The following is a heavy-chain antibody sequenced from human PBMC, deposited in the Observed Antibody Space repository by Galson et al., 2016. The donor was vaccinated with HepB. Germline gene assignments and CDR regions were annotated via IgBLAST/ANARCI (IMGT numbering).Heavy chain of an antibody. J-gene: IGHJ4*02. V-gene: IGHV3-9*01. CDR3: ARDLPLLG. Sequence: SLRLSCAASGFTFDDYAMHWVRQVSGRGLEWVSGVTWNSENIGYADSVKGRSTISRDNSKNTLYLQMNSLRAEDTAVYYCARDLPLLGWGQGTLVTVSS. D-gene: IGHD2-15*01. CDR1: GFTFDDYA. CDR2: VTWNSENI.